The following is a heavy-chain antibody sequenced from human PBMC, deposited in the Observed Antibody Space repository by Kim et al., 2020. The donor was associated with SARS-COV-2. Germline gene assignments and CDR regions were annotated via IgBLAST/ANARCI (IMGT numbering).Heavy chain of an antibody. J-gene: IGHJ2*01. Sequence: SETLSLTCTVSGGSISSYYWSWIRQPPGKGLEWIGYIYYSGSTNYNPSPKSRVTISVDTAKNQFSLRLSSVTAADTAVYYCARGHREWLQYTANWYFDLWGRGTLVTVSS. CDR2: IYYSGST. CDR3: ARGHREWLQYTANWYFDL. CDR1: GGSISSYY. D-gene: IGHD3-3*01. V-gene: IGHV4-59*01.